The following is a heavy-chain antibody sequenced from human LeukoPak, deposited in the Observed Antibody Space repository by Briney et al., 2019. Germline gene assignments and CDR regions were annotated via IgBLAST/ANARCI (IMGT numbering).Heavy chain of an antibody. CDR1: GGSISSYF. J-gene: IGHJ3*02. Sequence: PSETLSLTCTVSGGSISSYFWSWLRQPPGKGLEWIGYIWDTEITHYNPSLKSRVTIALDTSKNHFSLKLRSVTAADTALYFCARGLVLATDDAFDIWGQGTLVTVSS. CDR3: ARGLVLATDDAFDI. D-gene: IGHD5-12*01. CDR2: IWDTEIT. V-gene: IGHV4-59*01.